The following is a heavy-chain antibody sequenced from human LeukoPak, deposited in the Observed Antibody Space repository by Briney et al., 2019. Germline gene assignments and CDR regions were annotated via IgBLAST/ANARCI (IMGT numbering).Heavy chain of an antibody. CDR1: GGSISSYY. J-gene: IGHJ2*01. Sequence: SETLSLTCTVSGGSISSYYWSWIRQPPGKGLEWIGYIYYSGSTNYNPSLKSRVTISVDTSKNQFSLKLSSVTAADTAVYYCARYVRGVDYGGNPRWYFDLWGRGTLVTVSS. CDR3: ARYVRGVDYGGNPRWYFDL. D-gene: IGHD4-23*01. V-gene: IGHV4-59*01. CDR2: IYYSGST.